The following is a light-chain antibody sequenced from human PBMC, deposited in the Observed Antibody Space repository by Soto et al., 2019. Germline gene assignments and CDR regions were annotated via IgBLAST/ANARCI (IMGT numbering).Light chain of an antibody. J-gene: IGLJ1*01. V-gene: IGLV2-11*01. Sequence: QSALTQPRSVSGSPGRSVTISCTGTSSDVGGYNYVSWYQQHPGKAPKLMIYDVSKRPSGVPDRFSGSKSGNTASLTISGLQAEDEADYYCCSYAGSYTYVFATGTKVTAL. CDR3: CSYAGSYTYV. CDR1: SSDVGGYNY. CDR2: DVS.